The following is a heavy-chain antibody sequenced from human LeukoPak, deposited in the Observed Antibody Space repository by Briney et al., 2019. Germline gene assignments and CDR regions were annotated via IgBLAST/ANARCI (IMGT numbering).Heavy chain of an antibody. V-gene: IGHV3-21*05. D-gene: IGHD6-6*01. CDR2: INAGSDYI. J-gene: IGHJ4*02. Sequence: GGSLRLSCAASGFMFTGYSMTWVRQAPGKGLEWISYINAGSDYIYYADSVEGRFTISRDNAKNSVSLQMNSLRADDTAVYYCARWGLGSSFDYWGQGTLVTVSS. CDR1: GFMFTGYS. CDR3: ARWGLGSSFDY.